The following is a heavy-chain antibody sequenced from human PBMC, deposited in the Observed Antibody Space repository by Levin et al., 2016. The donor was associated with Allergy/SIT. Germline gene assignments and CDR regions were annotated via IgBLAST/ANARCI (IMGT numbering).Heavy chain of an antibody. CDR1: GGTFSSYT. J-gene: IGHJ6*02. CDR2: IIPILGIA. D-gene: IGHD4-17*01. CDR3: ARGGYGDYFGYYYYYGMDV. Sequence: SVKVSCKASGGTFSSYTISWVRQAPGQGLEWMGRIIPILGIANYAQKFQGRVTITADKSTSTAYMELSSLRSEDTAVYYCARGGYGDYFGYYYYYGMDVWGQGTTVTVSS. V-gene: IGHV1-69*02.